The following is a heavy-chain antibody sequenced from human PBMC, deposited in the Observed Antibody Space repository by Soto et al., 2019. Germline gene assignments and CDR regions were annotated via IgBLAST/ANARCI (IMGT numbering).Heavy chain of an antibody. CDR3: ARPNGYQLLSYYYYYAMDV. J-gene: IGHJ6*02. D-gene: IGHD2-2*01. V-gene: IGHV5-10-1*01. CDR1: GYSFTSYW. Sequence: GESLKISCKGSGYSFTSYWISWVRQMPGKGLEWMGRIDPSDSYTNYSPSFQGHVTISADKSISTAYLQWSSLKASDTAMYYCARPNGYQLLSYYYYYAMDVWGQGTTVTVSS. CDR2: IDPSDSYT.